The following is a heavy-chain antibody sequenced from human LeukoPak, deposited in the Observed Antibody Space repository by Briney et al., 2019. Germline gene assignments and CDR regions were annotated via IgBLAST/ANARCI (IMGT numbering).Heavy chain of an antibody. CDR3: AKDSARYFDCPLNVYYFDY. V-gene: IGHV3-30*02. D-gene: IGHD3-9*01. CDR2: IRYEGSKK. Sequence: PGGPLRLFCAASGFIFSTYGMHWVRQAPGKGLQSVAFIRYEGSKKDYAESVKGRFTISRDNSKNTLFLEMISLRAEDTAVYYCAKDSARYFDCPLNVYYFDYWGQGTLVTVSS. CDR1: GFIFSTYG. J-gene: IGHJ4*02.